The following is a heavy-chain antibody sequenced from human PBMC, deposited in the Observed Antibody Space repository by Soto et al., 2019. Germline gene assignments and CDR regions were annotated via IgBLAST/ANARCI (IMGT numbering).Heavy chain of an antibody. CDR2: ITPGGDNT. J-gene: IGHJ4*02. V-gene: IGHV3-23*01. CDR1: GFTFTSHA. D-gene: IGHD2-15*01. CDR3: EKNSGGNCYSEVDC. Sequence: GGSLRLSCAASGFTFTSHAMNWVRQAPGKGLEWVSGITPGGDNTYYADSVKGRFTISRDNSKNTLYLQMNNLRAEDTDLYYCEKNSGGNCYSEVDCWGQGTLVTVSS.